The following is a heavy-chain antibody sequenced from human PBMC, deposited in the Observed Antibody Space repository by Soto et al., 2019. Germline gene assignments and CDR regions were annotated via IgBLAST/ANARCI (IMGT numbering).Heavy chain of an antibody. CDR2: ISKDSGRAT. CDR3: TSHPVESRGFYFDW. J-gene: IGHJ4*02. V-gene: IGHV3-11*01. Sequence: PGGSLRLSCAASGFIFRDWFMSWIRQAPGKGLEWISYISKDSGRATRYADSVKGRFTISGDDSKSTLYLQMNSLKTEDTAVYYCTSHPVESRGFYFDWWGQGTQVTVS. CDR1: GFIFRDWF. D-gene: IGHD3-22*01.